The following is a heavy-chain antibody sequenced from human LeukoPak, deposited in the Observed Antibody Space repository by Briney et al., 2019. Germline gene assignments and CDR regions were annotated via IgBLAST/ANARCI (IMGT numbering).Heavy chain of an antibody. Sequence: ASVKVSCKASGYTFTGYYMHWVRQAPGQGLEWMGWINPNSGGTNYAQKFQGRVTMTRDTSISTAYMELSRLRSDDTAMYYCAKSRLGLRPVAYMDVWGKGTTVTVSS. J-gene: IGHJ6*03. D-gene: IGHD5-12*01. CDR2: INPNSGGT. V-gene: IGHV1-2*02. CDR1: GYTFTGYY. CDR3: AKSRLGLRPVAYMDV.